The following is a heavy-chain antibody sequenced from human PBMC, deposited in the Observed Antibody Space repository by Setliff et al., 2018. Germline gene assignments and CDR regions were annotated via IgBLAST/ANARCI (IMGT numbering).Heavy chain of an antibody. CDR1: GDSLSSGTQY. V-gene: IGHV4-39*01. J-gene: IGHJ6*03. CDR2: INYSGST. Sequence: SETLSLTCSVFGDSLSSGTQYWAWIRQPPGKGLEWIGNINYSGSTYYNPSLKSQVTMSVDASKNQVSLKVTSVTAEDTAVYYCAKVDIDYIMTRDNTWQYLFYMDVWGRGTTVTVSS. D-gene: IGHD5-12*01. CDR3: AKVDIDYIMTRDNTWQYLFYMDV.